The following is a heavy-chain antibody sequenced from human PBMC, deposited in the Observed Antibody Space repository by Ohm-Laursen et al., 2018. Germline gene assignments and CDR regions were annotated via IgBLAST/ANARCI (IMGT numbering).Heavy chain of an antibody. CDR1: GYTFTVNY. D-gene: IGHD1-26*01. Sequence: GASVKVSCKASGYTFTVNYIHWVRQAPGQGLEWMGWINPNSGGTNYAQKFQGRVTMTRDTSISTAYMELSRLRSDDTAVYYCARWIPESAASGSSFDPWGQGTLVTVSS. J-gene: IGHJ5*02. V-gene: IGHV1-2*02. CDR2: INPNSGGT. CDR3: ARWIPESAASGSSFDP.